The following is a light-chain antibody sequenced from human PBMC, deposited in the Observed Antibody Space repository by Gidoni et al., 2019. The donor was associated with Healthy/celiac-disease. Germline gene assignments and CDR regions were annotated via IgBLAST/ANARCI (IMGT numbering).Light chain of an antibody. CDR3: QQYDNLPL. Sequence: DIQMTQSPSSLSASVGDRVTITCQASQDISNSLNWYQQKPGKAPKLLIYDASNLETGVPSRFSESGSGTDFTFTISSLQPEDIATYYCQQYDNLPLFXGXTKVEIK. V-gene: IGKV1-33*01. CDR1: QDISNS. J-gene: IGKJ4*01. CDR2: DAS.